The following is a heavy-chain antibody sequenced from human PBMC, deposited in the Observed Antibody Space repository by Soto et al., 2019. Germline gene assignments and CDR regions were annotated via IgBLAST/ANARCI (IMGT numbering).Heavy chain of an antibody. CDR1: WFSLNTDGLG. J-gene: IGHJ4*02. CDR2: IYWNDDK. CDR3: ARANRSCPIDY. Sequence: GSGPTLGNPTQTITVTCTFSWFSLNTDGLGVVWIRQPPGKALEWLALIYWNDDKRYSPSLKSRLTITKDTSKNQVVLTMTNMDPVYTATYYCARANRSCPIDYWGQGALVTVS. D-gene: IGHD6-13*01. V-gene: IGHV2-5*01.